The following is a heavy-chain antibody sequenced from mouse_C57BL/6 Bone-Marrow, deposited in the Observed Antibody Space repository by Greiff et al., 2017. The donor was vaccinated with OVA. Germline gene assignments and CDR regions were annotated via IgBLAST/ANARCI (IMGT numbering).Heavy chain of an antibody. V-gene: IGHV1-81*01. D-gene: IGHD2-5*01. CDR2: IYPRSGNT. Sequence: VQLMESGAELARPGASVKLSCKASGYTFTSYGISWVKQRTGQGLEWIGEIYPRSGNTYYNEKFKGKATLTADKSSSTAYMELRSLTSEDSAVYFCASDSNYVAWFAYWGQGTLVTVSA. J-gene: IGHJ3*01. CDR1: GYTFTSYG. CDR3: ASDSNYVAWFAY.